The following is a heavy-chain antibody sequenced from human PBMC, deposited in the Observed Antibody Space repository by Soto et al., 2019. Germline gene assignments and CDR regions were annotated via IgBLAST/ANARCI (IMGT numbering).Heavy chain of an antibody. CDR2: INAGNGNT. CDR1: GYTFTSYA. CDR3: ARAELSSGWYVDNWFDP. D-gene: IGHD6-19*01. V-gene: IGHV1-3*01. Sequence: ASVKVSCKASGYTFTSYAMHWVRQAPGQRLEWMGWINAGNGNTKYSQKFQGRVTITRDTSASTAYMELSSLRSEDTAVYYCARAELSSGWYVDNWFDPWGQGTQVTXSS. J-gene: IGHJ5*02.